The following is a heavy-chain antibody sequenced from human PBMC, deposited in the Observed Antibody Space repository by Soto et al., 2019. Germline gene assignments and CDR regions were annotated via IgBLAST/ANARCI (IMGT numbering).Heavy chain of an antibody. J-gene: IGHJ5*02. Sequence: ASVKVSCKASGYTFTGYYMHWVRQAPGQGLEWMGWINPNSGGTNYAQKFQGRVTMTRDTSISTAYMELSRLRSDDTAVYYCARLRSSGAGDDPWGQGTLVTVSS. CDR3: ARLRSSGAGDDP. CDR2: INPNSGGT. CDR1: GYTFTGYY. D-gene: IGHD6-19*01. V-gene: IGHV1-2*02.